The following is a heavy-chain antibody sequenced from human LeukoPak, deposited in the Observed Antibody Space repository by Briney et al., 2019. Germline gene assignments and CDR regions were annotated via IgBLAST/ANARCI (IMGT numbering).Heavy chain of an antibody. J-gene: IGHJ5*02. Sequence: GGSLRLSCAASGFTFSSYAMSWVRQAPGKGLEWVSAISGSGGSTYYADSVKGRFTISRDNSKNTLYLQMSSLRAEDTAVYYCAGDPPRSGWFDPWGQGTLVTVSS. CDR3: AGDPPRSGWFDP. D-gene: IGHD3-10*01. CDR2: ISGSGGST. CDR1: GFTFSSYA. V-gene: IGHV3-23*01.